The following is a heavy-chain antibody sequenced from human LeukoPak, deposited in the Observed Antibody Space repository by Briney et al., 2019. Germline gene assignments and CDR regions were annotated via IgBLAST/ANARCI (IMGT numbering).Heavy chain of an antibody. CDR1: GGSISSGGYY. D-gene: IGHD3-3*01. CDR3: ARRKIRFLDPFDY. CDR2: IYYSGST. V-gene: IGHV4-31*03. J-gene: IGHJ4*02. Sequence: SQTLSLTCTVSGGSISSGGYYWSWIRQHPGKGLEWIGYIYYSGSTYYNPSLKSRVTISVDTSKNQFSLKLSSVTAADTAVYYCARRKIRFLDPFDYWGQGTLVTVSS.